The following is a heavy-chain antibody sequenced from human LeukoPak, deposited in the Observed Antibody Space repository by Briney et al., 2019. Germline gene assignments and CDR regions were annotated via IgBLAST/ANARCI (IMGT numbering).Heavy chain of an antibody. Sequence: PSETLSLTCAVYGGSFSGYYWSWTRQPPGKGLEWIGEINHSGSTNYNPSLKSRVTISVDTSKNQFSLKLSSVTAADTAVYYCARGGGRRQWLVFDYWGQGTLVTVSS. CDR3: ARGGGRRQWLVFDY. V-gene: IGHV4-34*01. CDR2: INHSGST. D-gene: IGHD6-19*01. J-gene: IGHJ4*02. CDR1: GGSFSGYY.